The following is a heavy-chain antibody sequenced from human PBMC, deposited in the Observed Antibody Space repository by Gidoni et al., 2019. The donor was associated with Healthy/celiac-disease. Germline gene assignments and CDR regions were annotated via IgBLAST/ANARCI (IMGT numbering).Heavy chain of an antibody. D-gene: IGHD6-13*01. V-gene: IGHV4-59*01. CDR1: GGSISSYY. Sequence: QVQLQESGPGLVKPSETLSLTCPVSGGSISSYYWSWIRKPPGKGLEWIGYIYSSGSTNYNPSLKSRVTISVDTSKNQFSLKLSSVTAADTAVYYCARGVSSSWNYYYYYYMDVWGKGTTVTVSS. J-gene: IGHJ6*03. CDR3: ARGVSSSWNYYYYYYMDV. CDR2: IYSSGST.